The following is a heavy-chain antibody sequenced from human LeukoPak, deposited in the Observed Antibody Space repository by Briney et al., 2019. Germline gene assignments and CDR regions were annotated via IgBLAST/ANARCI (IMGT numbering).Heavy chain of an antibody. V-gene: IGHV3-53*01. CDR2: IYSGGST. D-gene: IGHD4-17*01. CDR3: ARGDYGDYVPFDY. Sequence: GGSLRLSCAASGFTFGSYAMSWVRQAPGKGLEWVSVIYSGGSTYYAGSVKGRFTISRDNSKNTLYLQVNSLRAEDTAVYYCARGDYGDYVPFDYWGQGTLVTVSS. CDR1: GFTFGSYA. J-gene: IGHJ4*02.